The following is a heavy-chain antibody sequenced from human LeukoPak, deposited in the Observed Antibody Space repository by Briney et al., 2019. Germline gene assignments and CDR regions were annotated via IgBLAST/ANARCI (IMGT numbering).Heavy chain of an antibody. Sequence: GGSLRLSCAASGFSFSNYGMHWVRQAPGKGLEWVAVISSNGRNKYYADSVKGRFTIARDNSKNTLHLQMDTLRAEDTAVYYCARDGGRDSTYWYYYWGQGTLVTVSS. CDR2: ISSNGRNK. D-gene: IGHD6-13*01. V-gene: IGHV3-30*03. CDR3: ARDGGRDSTYWYYY. CDR1: GFSFSNYG. J-gene: IGHJ4*02.